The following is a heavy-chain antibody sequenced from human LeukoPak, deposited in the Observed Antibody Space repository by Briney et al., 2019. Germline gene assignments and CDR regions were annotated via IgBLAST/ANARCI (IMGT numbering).Heavy chain of an antibody. V-gene: IGHV3-23*01. CDR2: ISGSGYDT. CDR3: AKDGGRGRGAFDV. Sequence: GGSLRLSCAASGFSFSGFALSWVRQAPRKGLEWVSTISGSGYDTFYADSVKGRFTISRDNSKNTLFLQMHSLRAEDTASFYCAKDGGRGRGAFDVWGQGTTVTVSS. D-gene: IGHD3-10*01. J-gene: IGHJ3*01. CDR1: GFSFSGFA.